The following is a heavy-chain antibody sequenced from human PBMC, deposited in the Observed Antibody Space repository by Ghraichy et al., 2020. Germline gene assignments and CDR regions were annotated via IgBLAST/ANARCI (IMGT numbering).Heavy chain of an antibody. CDR2: IFYSASP. J-gene: IGHJ4*02. Sequence: PETLSLTCSVSGASISSYYWSWIRQSPGKGLEWIGCIFYSASPNYNPSLKGRVTISVDTSKNQFSLNLTSVTAADTAVYYCARTPIRRYSDYWGQGTLATVSS. V-gene: IGHV4-59*01. CDR3: ARTPIRRYSDY. CDR1: GASISSYY.